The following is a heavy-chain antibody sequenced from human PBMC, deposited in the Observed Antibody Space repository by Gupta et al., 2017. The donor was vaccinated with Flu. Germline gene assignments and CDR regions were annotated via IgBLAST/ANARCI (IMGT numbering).Heavy chain of an antibody. CDR2: ISGSGGST. Sequence: WVRQATGKGLEWVSAISGSGGSTYYADSVKGRFTISRDNSKNTLYLQMNSLRAEDTAVYYCAKDRVPGIAVAGPNHKFDYWGQGTLVTVSS. J-gene: IGHJ4*02. D-gene: IGHD6-19*01. V-gene: IGHV3-23*01. CDR3: AKDRVPGIAVAGPNHKFDY.